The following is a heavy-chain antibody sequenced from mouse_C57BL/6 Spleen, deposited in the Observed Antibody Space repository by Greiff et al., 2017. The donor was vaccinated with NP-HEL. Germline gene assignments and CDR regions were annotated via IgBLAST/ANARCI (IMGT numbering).Heavy chain of an antibody. CDR1: GYTFTDYE. D-gene: IGHD2-14*01. V-gene: IGHV1-15*01. CDR3: TRSVRGYAMDY. J-gene: IGHJ4*01. Sequence: VQLQESGAELVRPGASVTLSCKASGYTFTDYEMHWVKQTPVHGLEWIGAIDPETGGTAYNQKFKGKAILTADKSSSTAYMELRSLTSEDSAVYYCTRSVRGYAMDYWGQGTSVTVSS. CDR2: IDPETGGT.